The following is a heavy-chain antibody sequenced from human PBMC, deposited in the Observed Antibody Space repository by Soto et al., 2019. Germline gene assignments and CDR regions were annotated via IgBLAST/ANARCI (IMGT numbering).Heavy chain of an antibody. Sequence: PGGSLRLSCAASGFTFSSYGMHWVRQAPGKGLEWVAVIWYNGSNKYYADSVRGRFTISRDNSKNTLHLQMNSLRAEDTAVYYCAREGPRGAFDIWGQGTMVTVSS. CDR1: GFTFSSYG. V-gene: IGHV3-33*01. CDR2: IWYNGSNK. J-gene: IGHJ3*02. CDR3: AREGPRGAFDI.